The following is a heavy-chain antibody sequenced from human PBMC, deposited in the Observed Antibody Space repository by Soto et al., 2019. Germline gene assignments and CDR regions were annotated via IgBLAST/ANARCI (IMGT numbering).Heavy chain of an antibody. D-gene: IGHD3-22*01. V-gene: IGHV4-31*03. CDR1: GGSISSGGYY. CDR3: AGRLGGGRYGSSAGGTPSYWFDP. Sequence: QVQLQESGPGLVKPSQTLSLTCTVSGGSISSGGYYWSWIRQHPGKGLEWIGYIYYSGSTYYNPCLKRRVTTSEDMSNDVSSLKFSSVDASDTVVYYGAGRLGGGRYGSSAGGTPSYWFDPWRQGTMVTVSS. CDR2: IYYSGST. J-gene: IGHJ5*02.